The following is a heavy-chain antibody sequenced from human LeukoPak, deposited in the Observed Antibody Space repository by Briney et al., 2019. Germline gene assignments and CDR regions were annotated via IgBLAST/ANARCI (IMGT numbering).Heavy chain of an antibody. CDR1: GFTFGDFA. Sequence: GGSLRLSCTASGFTFGDFAMSWVRQAPGKGLEWVGFIRSKAYGGTTEYAASVKGRFTISRDDSKSIAYLQMNSLKTEDTAVYYCTSYDDNGDYEEVGGSLGTYYWGQGTLVTVSS. CDR3: TSYDDNGDYEEVGGSLGTYY. D-gene: IGHD4-17*01. CDR2: IRSKAYGGTT. V-gene: IGHV3-49*04. J-gene: IGHJ4*02.